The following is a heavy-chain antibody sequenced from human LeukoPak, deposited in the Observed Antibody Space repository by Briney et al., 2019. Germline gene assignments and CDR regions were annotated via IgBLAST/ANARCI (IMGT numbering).Heavy chain of an antibody. CDR2: IYYSGST. V-gene: IGHV4-39*07. CDR1: GGSISSSSYY. D-gene: IGHD2-8*01. J-gene: IGHJ3*02. Sequence: PSETLSLTCTVSGGSISSSSYYWGWIRQPPGKGLEWIGSIYYSGSTYYNPSLKSRVTISVDTSKNQFSLKLSSVTAADTAVYYCARANGVCYRFRGSCNAFDIWGRGTMVTVSS. CDR3: ARANGVCYRFRGSCNAFDI.